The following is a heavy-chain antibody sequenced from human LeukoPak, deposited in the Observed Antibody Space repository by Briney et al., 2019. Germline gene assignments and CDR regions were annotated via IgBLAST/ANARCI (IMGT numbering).Heavy chain of an antibody. J-gene: IGHJ4*02. V-gene: IGHV4-4*09. CDR3: ARQSSGYYYFDY. CDR2: IYTSGST. Sequence: SETLSLTCTVSGASISNYYWSWIRQPPGKGLEWIGYIYTSGSTSSNPSLKSRVTISVDTSKNQFSLKLSYVTAADTAVYYCARQSSGYYYFDYWGQGTLVTVSP. D-gene: IGHD3-22*01. CDR1: GASISNYY.